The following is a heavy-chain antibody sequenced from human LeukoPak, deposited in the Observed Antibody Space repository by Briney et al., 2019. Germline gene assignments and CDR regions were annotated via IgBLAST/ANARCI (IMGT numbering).Heavy chain of an antibody. CDR1: GFTFSSYA. Sequence: GGSLRLSCAASGFTFSSYAMHWVRQAPGKGLEWVAVISFDGSNKYYADSVKGRFTISRDNSKNTLYLQMNSLRAEDTAVYYCARDQWMVAAAGSDAFDIWGQGTMVTVSS. D-gene: IGHD6-13*01. V-gene: IGHV3-30*04. CDR3: ARDQWMVAAAGSDAFDI. J-gene: IGHJ3*02. CDR2: ISFDGSNK.